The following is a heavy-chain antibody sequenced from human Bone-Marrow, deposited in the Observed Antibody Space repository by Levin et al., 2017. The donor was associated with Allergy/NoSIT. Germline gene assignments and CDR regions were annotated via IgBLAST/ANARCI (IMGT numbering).Heavy chain of an antibody. J-gene: IGHJ6*02. Sequence: PSETLSLTCTVSGASISSNDYYWSWIRQPPGKGLEWIGYIYSSGNTHYNPSLKSRVTMSLDASKNQISLKLNSVTAADTAVYYCARDRDYFDSSGYDIVYYGMDVWGQGTTVTVSS. V-gene: IGHV4-30-4*01. CDR3: ARDRDYFDSSGYDIVYYGMDV. D-gene: IGHD3-22*01. CDR2: IYSSGNT. CDR1: GASISSNDYY.